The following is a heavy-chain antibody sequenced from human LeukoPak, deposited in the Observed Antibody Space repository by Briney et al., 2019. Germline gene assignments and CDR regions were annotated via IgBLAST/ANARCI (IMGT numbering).Heavy chain of an antibody. CDR2: IYYSGST. V-gene: IGHV4-59*01. D-gene: IGHD1-7*01. J-gene: IGHJ5*02. CDR3: ARPRYNWNYGDWFDP. CDR1: GGSISSYY. Sequence: NPSETLSLTCTVSGGSISSYYWSWIRQPPGKGLEWIGYIYYSGSTNYNPSLKSRVTISVDTSKNQFSLKLSSVTAADTAVYYCARPRYNWNYGDWFDPWGQGTLVTVSS.